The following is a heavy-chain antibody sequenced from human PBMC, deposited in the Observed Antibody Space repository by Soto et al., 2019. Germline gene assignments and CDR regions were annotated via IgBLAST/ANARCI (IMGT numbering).Heavy chain of an antibody. V-gene: IGHV3-7*05. CDR1: GFTFSSYW. J-gene: IGHJ6*02. D-gene: IGHD4-17*01. CDR2: IKQDGSEK. CDR3: ARDPVRLGPTYYYYYGMDV. Sequence: GGSLRLSCAASGFTFSSYWMSWVRQAPGKGLEWVANIKQDGSEKYYVDSVKGRFTISRDNAKNSLYLQMNSLRAEDTAVYYCARDPVRLGPTYYYYYGMDVWGQGTTVTVSS.